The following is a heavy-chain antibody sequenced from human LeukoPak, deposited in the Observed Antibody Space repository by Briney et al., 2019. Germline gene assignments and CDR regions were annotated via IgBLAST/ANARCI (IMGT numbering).Heavy chain of an antibody. V-gene: IGHV3-23*01. CDR1: GFTFSSYA. Sequence: AGGSLRLSCAASGFTFSSYAMSWVRQAPGKGLEWVSAISGSGGSTYYADSVKGRFTISRDNSKNTLYLQMNSLRAEDTAVYYCAKHSSGGTSNWFDPWGQGTLVTVSS. J-gene: IGHJ5*02. CDR2: ISGSGGST. D-gene: IGHD2-15*01. CDR3: AKHSSGGTSNWFDP.